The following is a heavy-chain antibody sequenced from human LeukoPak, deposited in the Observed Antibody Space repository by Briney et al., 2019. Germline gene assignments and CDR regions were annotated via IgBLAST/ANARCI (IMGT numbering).Heavy chain of an antibody. Sequence: SETLSLTCAVSGFSISSGYFCAWVRRTPGKGPEWIGSIYHSGTTYYSPSLKSRVTMSVDTSKNQFSLKLSSVTAADTAVYYCARGPAAGNDYWGQGTLVTVSS. V-gene: IGHV4-38-2*01. CDR1: GFSISSGYF. D-gene: IGHD6-13*01. CDR3: ARGPAAGNDY. J-gene: IGHJ4*02. CDR2: IYHSGTT.